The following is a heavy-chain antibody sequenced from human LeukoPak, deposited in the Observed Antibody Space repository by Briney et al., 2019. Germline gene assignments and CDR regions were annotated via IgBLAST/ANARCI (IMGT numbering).Heavy chain of an antibody. Sequence: PGGSLRLSCAASGFTFSSYTMNWVRQAPGKGLEWVSSITGSSTCIFYADSVKGRFTVSRDNAKNSLYLQMNSLRAEDTAVYYCAREAGYCSSTSCEEDYYYYYMDVWGKGTTVTVSS. J-gene: IGHJ6*03. CDR2: ITGSSTCI. V-gene: IGHV3-21*01. CDR3: AREAGYCSSTSCEEDYYYYYMDV. D-gene: IGHD2-2*03. CDR1: GFTFSSYT.